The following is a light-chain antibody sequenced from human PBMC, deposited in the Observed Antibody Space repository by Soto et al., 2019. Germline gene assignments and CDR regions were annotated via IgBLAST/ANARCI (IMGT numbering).Light chain of an antibody. CDR1: SSDVGAYNY. CDR3: CSYAGTYTYV. V-gene: IGLV2-11*01. CDR2: DVS. J-gene: IGLJ1*01. Sequence: QSALTQPRSVSGSPGQSVTISCTGTSSDVGAYNYVSWYQQYPGKAPKLMIYDVSKRPSGVPDRFSGSKSGNTASLTISGLQAEDEAEYYCCSYAGTYTYVFGTGTQLTVL.